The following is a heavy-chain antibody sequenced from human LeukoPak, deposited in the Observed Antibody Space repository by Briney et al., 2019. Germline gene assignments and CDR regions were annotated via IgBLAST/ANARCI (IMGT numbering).Heavy chain of an antibody. D-gene: IGHD3-22*01. CDR1: GFTFSNAW. J-gene: IGHJ4*02. V-gene: IGHV3-15*01. CDR2: IKSKTDGGTT. Sequence: PGGSLRLSCAASGFTFSNAWMSWVRQAPGKGLEWVGRIKSKTDGGTTDYAAPVKGRFTISRDNAKNSLYLQMNSLRAEDMAVYYCARGDPYYDSSGYLLDYWGQGTLVTVSS. CDR3: ARGDPYYDSSGYLLDY.